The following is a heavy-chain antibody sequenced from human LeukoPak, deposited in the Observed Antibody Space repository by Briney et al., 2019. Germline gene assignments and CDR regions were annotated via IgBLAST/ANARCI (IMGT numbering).Heavy chain of an antibody. CDR1: GGSISSYY. D-gene: IGHD6-13*01. V-gene: IGHV4-59*01. CDR2: FYYSGST. J-gene: IGHJ4*02. Sequence: SETLSLTCTVSGGSISSYYWSWIRQPPGKGLEWIGSFYYSGSTNYNPSLKSRVTMSVDTSKNQFSLKLSSVTAADTAVYYCARAGSSWSFDYWGQGTLVTVSS. CDR3: ARAGSSWSFDY.